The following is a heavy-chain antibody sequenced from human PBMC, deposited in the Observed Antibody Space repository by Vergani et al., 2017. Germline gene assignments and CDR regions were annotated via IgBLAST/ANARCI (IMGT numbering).Heavy chain of an antibody. J-gene: IGHJ5*02. CDR2: IYYSGST. CDR3: ARQGPGGFDP. V-gene: IGHV4-59*01. Sequence: QVQLQESGPGLVKPSETLSLTCTVSGGSISSYYWSWIRQPPGKGLEWIGYIYYSGSTNYNPSLKSRVTISVDTSKNQFSLKLSSVTAADTDVYYCARQGPGGFDPWGQGTLVTVSS. CDR1: GGSISSYY.